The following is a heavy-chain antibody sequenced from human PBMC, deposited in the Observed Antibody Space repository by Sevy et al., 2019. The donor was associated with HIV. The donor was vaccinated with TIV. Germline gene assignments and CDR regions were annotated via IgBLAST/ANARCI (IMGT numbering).Heavy chain of an antibody. CDR1: GGSINSDH. CDR3: ARRNDFDI. J-gene: IGHJ3*02. CDR2: VYYTGGT. V-gene: IGHV4-59*08. Sequence: SETLSLTCTVSGGSINSDHWNWIRQPPGKGLEWIGYVYYTGGTNYNPSLKNRVTISVDSTKNQCSLKLTSVTAADTAGYYWARRNDFDIWGQGTMVTVSS.